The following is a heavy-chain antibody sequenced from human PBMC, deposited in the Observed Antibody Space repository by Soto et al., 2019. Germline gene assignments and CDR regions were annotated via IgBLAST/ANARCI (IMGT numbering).Heavy chain of an antibody. Sequence: SETLSLTCTVSGGSISSSSYYWGWIRQPPGKGLEWIGSIYYSGSTYYNSSLKSRVTISVDTSKNQFSLKLNSVTAAETAVYYCARLEGSRIVEKGLTIFGVVPPTPIDYWGQGTLVTVSS. J-gene: IGHJ4*02. D-gene: IGHD3-3*01. CDR3: ARLEGSRIVEKGLTIFGVVPPTPIDY. V-gene: IGHV4-39*01. CDR1: GGSISSSSYY. CDR2: IYYSGST.